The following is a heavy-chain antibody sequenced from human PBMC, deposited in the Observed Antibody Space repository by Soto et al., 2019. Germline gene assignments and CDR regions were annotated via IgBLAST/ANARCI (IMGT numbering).Heavy chain of an antibody. CDR2: IYYRGST. V-gene: IGHV4-30-4*01. J-gene: IGHJ2*01. D-gene: IGHD3-16*02. CDR3: ARAGGVIAHYGYFDL. CDR1: GGSISSGDYY. Sequence: QVQLQESGPGLVKPSQTLSLTCTVSGGSISSGDYYWRWIRQPPGKGLEWIGYIYYRGSTSYNPSLTSRPTISVDTPKNQFSLKLRSVTAADTAVYYCARAGGVIAHYGYFDLWGRGTLVTVSS.